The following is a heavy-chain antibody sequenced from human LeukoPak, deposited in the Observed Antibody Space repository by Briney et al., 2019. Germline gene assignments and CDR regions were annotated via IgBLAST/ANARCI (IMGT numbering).Heavy chain of an antibody. J-gene: IGHJ4*02. CDR1: GFTFSSYS. D-gene: IGHD3-9*01. Sequence: KAGGSLRLSCAASGFTFSSYSMNWVRQAPGKGLEWVSSISSSSSYIYYADSVKGRFTISRDNAKNSLYLQMNSLRAEDTAVYYCARVFVDYYDILTGSFDYWGQGTLVTVSS. V-gene: IGHV3-21*01. CDR3: ARVFVDYYDILTGSFDY. CDR2: ISSSSSYI.